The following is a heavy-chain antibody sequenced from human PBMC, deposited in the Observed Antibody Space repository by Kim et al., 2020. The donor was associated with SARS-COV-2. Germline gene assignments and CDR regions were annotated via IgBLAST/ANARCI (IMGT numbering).Heavy chain of an antibody. D-gene: IGHD1-1*01. Sequence: GGSLRLSCAAPGFTFNNFAMSWVRQAPGEGLEWVSAIGGSGDEKQYTDSVRGRFIISRDNSKNTLYLQMHSLRAEDTAIYYCAKPLLRTGRKNYFD. J-gene: IGHJ4*01. V-gene: IGHV3-23*01. CDR2: IGGSGDEK. CDR3: AKPLLRTGRKNYFD. CDR1: GFTFNNFA.